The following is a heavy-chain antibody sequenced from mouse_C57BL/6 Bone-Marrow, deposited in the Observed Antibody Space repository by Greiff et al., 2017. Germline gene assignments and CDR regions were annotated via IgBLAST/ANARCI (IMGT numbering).Heavy chain of an antibody. CDR2: IDPENGDT. J-gene: IGHJ3*01. D-gene: IGHD2-3*01. Sequence: EVQLEESGAELVRPGASVKLSCTASGFNIKDDYMHWVKPRPEQGLEWIGWIDPENGDTEYASKFQGKAPITSDTSSTTAYLQLSSLTSEDPAVYYCTPPYETCAYWGQGTLITVSA. V-gene: IGHV14-4*01. CDR1: GFNIKDDY. CDR3: TPPYETCAY.